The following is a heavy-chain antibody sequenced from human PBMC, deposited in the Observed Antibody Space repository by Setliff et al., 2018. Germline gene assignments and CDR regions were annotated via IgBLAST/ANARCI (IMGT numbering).Heavy chain of an antibody. V-gene: IGHV7-4-1*02. J-gene: IGHJ4*02. CDR2: INTNTGNP. Sequence: ASVKVSCKVSGYTFTVYTMNWVRQAPGQGLEWLGWINTNTGNPTYAQGFSGRFVFSLDTSVSTAYLQISSLKAEDTAVYYCARDLPKYSSSSVDNYFDYWGQGTLVTVSS. D-gene: IGHD6-6*01. CDR1: GYTFTVYT. CDR3: ARDLPKYSSSSVDNYFDY.